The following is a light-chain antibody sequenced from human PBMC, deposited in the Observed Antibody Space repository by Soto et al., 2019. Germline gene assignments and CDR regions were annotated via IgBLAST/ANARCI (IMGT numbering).Light chain of an antibody. CDR3: SSYTTSSTQV. CDR1: SSDVGYYNY. J-gene: IGLJ3*02. CDR2: DVS. V-gene: IGLV2-14*01. Sequence: QSVLTQPASVSGSPGQSITISCTGTSSDVGYYNYVSWYQHHPGKVPKLIIYDVSNRPSGVSNRFSGSKSGNTASLTISGLQAEDEADYYCSSYTTSSTQVFGGGTKLTVL.